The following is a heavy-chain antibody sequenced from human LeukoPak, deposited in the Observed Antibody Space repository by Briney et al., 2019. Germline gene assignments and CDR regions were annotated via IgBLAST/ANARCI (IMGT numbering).Heavy chain of an antibody. Sequence: GGSLRLSCAASGFGLSSYWMSWVRQGPGKGLEWVATIKQDGSEKDYVDSVEGRFTISRDNAKNSLYLQMSSLRAADTAVYYCVRNVWSRLDYWGQGSLVTVSS. J-gene: IGHJ4*02. CDR1: GFGLSSYW. D-gene: IGHD3-10*01. CDR2: IKQDGSEK. V-gene: IGHV3-7*05. CDR3: VRNVWSRLDY.